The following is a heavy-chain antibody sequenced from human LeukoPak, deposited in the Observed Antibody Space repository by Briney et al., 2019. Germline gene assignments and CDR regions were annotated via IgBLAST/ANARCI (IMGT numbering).Heavy chain of an antibody. J-gene: IGHJ6*02. CDR1: GFTFSSNY. CDR3: AREIGSSWYKGYYYYGMDV. V-gene: IGHV3-66*01. Sequence: GGTLRLSCAASGFTFSSNYMSWVRQAPGKGLEWVSVIYSGGSTYYADSVKGRFTISRDNSKNTLYLQMNSLRAEDTAVYYCAREIGSSWYKGYYYYGMDVWGQGTTVTVSS. CDR2: IYSGGST. D-gene: IGHD6-13*01.